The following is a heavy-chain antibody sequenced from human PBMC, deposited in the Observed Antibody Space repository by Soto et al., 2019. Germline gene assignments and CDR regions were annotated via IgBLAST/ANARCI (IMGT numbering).Heavy chain of an antibody. D-gene: IGHD4-17*01. Sequence: PSETLSLTCTVSGGSISSSSHHWGWIRQPPGKGLEWIGSIYHSGTTYYNPPLKSRVTISVDTSKNQFSLRLSSVTAADTAVYYCARRYGDCFDYWDQGTLVTVSS. CDR3: ARRYGDCFDY. CDR1: GGSISSSSHH. V-gene: IGHV4-39*01. J-gene: IGHJ4*02. CDR2: IYHSGTT.